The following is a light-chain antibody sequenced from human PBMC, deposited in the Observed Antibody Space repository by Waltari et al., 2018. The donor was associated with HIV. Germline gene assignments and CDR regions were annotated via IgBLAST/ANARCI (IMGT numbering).Light chain of an antibody. V-gene: IGKV4-1*01. J-gene: IGKJ4*01. Sequence: DIVMTQSPDALALSLGERATINCKSSRTILYNSNNKNYLAWYQQKPGQPPKLLIYWASTRESGVPDRFSGSESGTDFTLTISNVQTEDMAVYYCQQYFNTPLTFGGGTKVEIK. CDR2: WAS. CDR3: QQYFNTPLT. CDR1: RTILYNSNNKNY.